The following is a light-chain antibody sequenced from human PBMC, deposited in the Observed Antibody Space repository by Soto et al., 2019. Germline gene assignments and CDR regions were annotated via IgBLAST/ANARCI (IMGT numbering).Light chain of an antibody. J-gene: IGKJ1*01. CDR1: QSVSSTY. V-gene: IGKV3-20*01. CDR2: AAS. Sequence: EMVLTQSPGTLSLSPGERATLSCRASQSVSSTYLAWYQQKPGQAPRLLIYAASNRATGIPVRFSASGSGTDFTLTISRLEPEDFAVYYCQQYGSSAWTFGQGTKVDIK. CDR3: QQYGSSAWT.